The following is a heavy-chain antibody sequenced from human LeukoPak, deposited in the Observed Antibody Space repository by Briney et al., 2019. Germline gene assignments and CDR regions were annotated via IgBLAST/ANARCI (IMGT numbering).Heavy chain of an antibody. Sequence: GASVKVSCKASGYTFTSYGISWVRQAPGQGLEWMGWISAYNGNTNYAQKLQGRVTMTTDTCTSTAYMELRSLRSDDTAVYYCARHGVTYYDFWSGSYYFDYWGQGTLVTVSS. J-gene: IGHJ4*02. D-gene: IGHD3-3*01. CDR3: ARHGVTYYDFWSGSYYFDY. CDR1: GYTFTSYG. CDR2: ISAYNGNT. V-gene: IGHV1-18*01.